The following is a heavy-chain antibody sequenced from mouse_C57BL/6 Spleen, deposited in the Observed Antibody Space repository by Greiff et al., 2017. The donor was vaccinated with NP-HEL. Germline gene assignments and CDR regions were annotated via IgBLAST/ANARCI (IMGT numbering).Heavy chain of an antibody. J-gene: IGHJ4*01. Sequence: EVKLVESGGGLVKPGGSLKLSCAASGFTFSDYGMHWVRQAPEKGLEWVAYISSGSSTIYYADTVKGRFTISRDNAKNTLFLQMTSLRSEDTAMYYCARGGTRGYYAMDYWGQGTSVTVSS. D-gene: IGHD3-3*01. CDR1: GFTFSDYG. V-gene: IGHV5-17*01. CDR2: ISSGSSTI. CDR3: ARGGTRGYYAMDY.